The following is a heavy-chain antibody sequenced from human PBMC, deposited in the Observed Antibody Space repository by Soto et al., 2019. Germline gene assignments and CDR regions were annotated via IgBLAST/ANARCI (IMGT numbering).Heavy chain of an antibody. Sequence: GGSLRLSCAVSGFTFSDYKMNWVRQPPGKGLEWVSDISSSGSTISYADSVKGRFTISRDNAQKSLYLQMNSLRADDTAVYYCARDAYCRSPNCYVYYYYGMDVWGQGTTVTVSS. CDR1: GFTFSDYK. CDR3: ARDAYCRSPNCYVYYYYGMDV. CDR2: ISSSGSTI. V-gene: IGHV3-48*03. D-gene: IGHD2-2*01. J-gene: IGHJ6*02.